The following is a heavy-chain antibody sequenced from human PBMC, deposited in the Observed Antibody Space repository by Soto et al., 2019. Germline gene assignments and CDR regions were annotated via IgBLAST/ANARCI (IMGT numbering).Heavy chain of an antibody. J-gene: IGHJ4*02. CDR2: ISGYSGDT. V-gene: IGHV1-18*01. D-gene: IGHD3-10*01. CDR1: GYTFSDYG. Sequence: QVQLVQSRAEVREPGASVRLSCGTSGYTFSDYGISWVRQAPGQGLEWMGWISGYSGDTNYAQMLRGRVSMTTDTATSKASPELTNRRSDDRALYCCAMDLQAYVWFGESHALRLHFWGQGTPVTVSS. CDR3: AMDLQAYVWFGESHALRLHF.